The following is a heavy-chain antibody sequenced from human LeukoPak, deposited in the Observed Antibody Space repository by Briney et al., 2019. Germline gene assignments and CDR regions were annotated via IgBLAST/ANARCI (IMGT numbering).Heavy chain of an antibody. J-gene: IGHJ4*02. D-gene: IGHD6-13*01. Sequence: SETLSLTCTVSGGSISSYYWSWIRQPPGKGLEWIGNVFNGGSPNYNPSLKSRVTVSFDTSKNQFSLHLSSVTAADTAVYYCARVIHIAAAGTYDYWGQGTLVTVPS. CDR1: GGSISSYY. CDR2: VFNGGSP. CDR3: ARVIHIAAAGTYDY. V-gene: IGHV4-4*08.